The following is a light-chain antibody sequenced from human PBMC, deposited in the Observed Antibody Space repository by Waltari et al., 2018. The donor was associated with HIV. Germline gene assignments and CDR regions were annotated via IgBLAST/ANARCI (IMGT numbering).Light chain of an antibody. CDR3: QQYGRSVWT. Sequence: EVVLTQSPGTLSSSPGETVTLFCRASESVNLDKLAWSQQEPGQAPRLLIYGASRRAAGIPDRFSGSGSGTEFTLTIIKLEHEDFAVYYCQQYGRSVWTFGQGTKVDIK. J-gene: IGKJ1*01. CDR1: ESVNLDK. V-gene: IGKV3-20*01. CDR2: GAS.